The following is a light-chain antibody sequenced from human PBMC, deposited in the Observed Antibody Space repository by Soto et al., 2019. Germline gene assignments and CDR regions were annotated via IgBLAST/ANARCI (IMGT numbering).Light chain of an antibody. Sequence: EIQMTQSPSTLSASVGDRVTITCRASQGISTYLGWYQQKPGKVPKSLIYSASSLQSGVHSRFSASGSGTEFTLTISDMQPDDFATYYCQQYYRYPWMFGQGTNV. CDR3: QQYYRYPWM. V-gene: IGKV1-16*01. J-gene: IGKJ1*01. CDR1: QGISTY. CDR2: SAS.